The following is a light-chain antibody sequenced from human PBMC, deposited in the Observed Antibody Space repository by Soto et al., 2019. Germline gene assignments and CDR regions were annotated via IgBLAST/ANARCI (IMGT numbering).Light chain of an antibody. V-gene: IGKV3-11*01. Sequence: IVLTQSPAPLSLSPGERATLSCRASQSVRTYLAWYQQKPGQAPRLLIYDASSRPTGIPARFSGSGSGTDFTLTISSLEPEDFAVYYCQQRSNWPVTFGQGTKV. CDR1: QSVRTY. CDR3: QQRSNWPVT. J-gene: IGKJ1*01. CDR2: DAS.